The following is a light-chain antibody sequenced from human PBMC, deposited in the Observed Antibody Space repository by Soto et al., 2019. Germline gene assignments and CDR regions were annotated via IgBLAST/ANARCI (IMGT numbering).Light chain of an antibody. V-gene: IGLV2-14*03. CDR3: RSCKSSSTNYV. Sequence: QSALTQPASVSGSPGQSITIACTGISSDVGAYKYVSWYQQQPGKAPNLMIYDVSHRPSGVSNRFSASKSDNMASLTTSELQAEDEANYYCRSCKSSSTNYVFGTGTKVTVL. J-gene: IGLJ1*01. CDR1: SSDVGAYKY. CDR2: DVS.